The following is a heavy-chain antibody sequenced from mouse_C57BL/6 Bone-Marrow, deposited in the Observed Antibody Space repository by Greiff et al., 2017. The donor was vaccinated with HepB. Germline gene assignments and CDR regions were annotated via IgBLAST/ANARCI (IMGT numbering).Heavy chain of an antibody. CDR1: GYTFPDYY. D-gene: IGHD1-1*01. J-gene: IGHJ4*01. V-gene: IGHV1-76*01. Sequence: QVQLQQSGAELVRPGASVKLSCKASGYTFPDYYINWVKQRPGQGLEWIARIYPGSGNTYYNEKFKGKATLTAEKSSSTAYMQLSSLTSEDSAVYFCARPSYGSSPYYYAMDYWGQGTSVTVSS. CDR3: ARPSYGSSPYYYAMDY. CDR2: IYPGSGNT.